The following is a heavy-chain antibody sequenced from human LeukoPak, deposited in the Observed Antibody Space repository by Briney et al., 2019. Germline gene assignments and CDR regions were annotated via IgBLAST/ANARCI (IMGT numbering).Heavy chain of an antibody. Sequence: MPGGSLRLSCAASGFTFSHAWMTWVREARGEGREWGGRIWSLTDASTTEYAAPVKGTFTISRDDSKNTLFLQMNTLKTEDTAMYYCATHKYGVVSIQHWGQGTLVTVSS. CDR3: ATHKYGVVSIQH. CDR1: GFTFSHAW. CDR2: IWSLTDASTT. D-gene: IGHD3-16*02. J-gene: IGHJ1*01. V-gene: IGHV3-15*01.